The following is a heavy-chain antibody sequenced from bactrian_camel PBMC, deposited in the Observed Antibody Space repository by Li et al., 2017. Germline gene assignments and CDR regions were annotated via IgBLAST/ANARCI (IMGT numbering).Heavy chain of an antibody. D-gene: IGHD2*01. V-gene: IGHV3S53*01. J-gene: IGHJ4*01. CDR2: IDRDADA. CDR3: AASRADGSCQRRDLVTY. CDR1: GMADRPSC. Sequence: QVQLVESGGDSVRPGGSLTLSCSASGMADRPSCMGWFRQTPGKERERVAVIDRDADAHYAESVKGRFTIAKDNAKNTLYLIINNPSPEDTAIYYCAASRADGSCQRRDLVTYWGQGTQVTVS.